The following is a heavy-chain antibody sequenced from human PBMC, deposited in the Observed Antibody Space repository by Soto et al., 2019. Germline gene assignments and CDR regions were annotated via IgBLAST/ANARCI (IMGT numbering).Heavy chain of an antibody. CDR2: IYYSGST. CDR3: ARGKVVPAAMWGPIDY. D-gene: IGHD2-2*01. Sequence: QVQLQESGPGLVKPSQTLSLTCTVSGGSISSGGYYWSWIRQHPGKGLEWIGYIYYSGSTYYNPSLKSRVTISVDTSKNQFSLKLSSVTAADTAMYYCARGKVVPAAMWGPIDYWGQGTLVTVSS. J-gene: IGHJ4*02. CDR1: GGSISSGGYY. V-gene: IGHV4-31*03.